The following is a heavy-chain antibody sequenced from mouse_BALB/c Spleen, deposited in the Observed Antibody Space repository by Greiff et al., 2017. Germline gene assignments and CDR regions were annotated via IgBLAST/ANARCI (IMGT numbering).Heavy chain of an antibody. J-gene: IGHJ2*01. Sequence: VQLQESGAELARPGASVKLSCKASGYTFTSYWMQWVKQRPGQGLEWIGAIYPGDGDTRYTQKFKGKATLTADKSSSTAYMQLSSLASEDSAVYYCARGVTTVVAPLFDYWGQGTTLTVSS. V-gene: IGHV1-87*01. D-gene: IGHD1-1*01. CDR2: IYPGDGDT. CDR3: ARGVTTVVAPLFDY. CDR1: GYTFTSYW.